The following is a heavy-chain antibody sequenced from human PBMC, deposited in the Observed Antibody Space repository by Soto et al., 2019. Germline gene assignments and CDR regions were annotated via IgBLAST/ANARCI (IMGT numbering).Heavy chain of an antibody. Sequence: LRLSCAASGFTFSNAWMNWVRQAPGKGLEWVGRIKSKTDGGTTDYAAPVKGRFTISRDDSKNTLYLQMNSLKTEDTAVYYCTTPPYLRDGYNSWGQGTLVTVSS. CDR1: GFTFSNAW. V-gene: IGHV3-15*07. J-gene: IGHJ4*02. CDR2: IKSKTDGGTT. D-gene: IGHD5-12*01. CDR3: TTPPYLRDGYNS.